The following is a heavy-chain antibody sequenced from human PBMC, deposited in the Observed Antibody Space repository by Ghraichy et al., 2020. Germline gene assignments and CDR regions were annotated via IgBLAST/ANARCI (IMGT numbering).Heavy chain of an antibody. CDR2: IYTSGST. CDR3: ARDLWFGEPDAFDI. J-gene: IGHJ3*02. CDR1: GGSISSGSYY. V-gene: IGHV4-61*02. D-gene: IGHD3-10*01. Sequence: SETPSLTCTVSGGSISSGSYYWSWIRQPAGKGLEWIGRIYTSGSTNYNPSLKSRVTISVDTSKNQFSLKLSSVTAADTAVYYCARDLWFGEPDAFDIWGQGTMVTVSS.